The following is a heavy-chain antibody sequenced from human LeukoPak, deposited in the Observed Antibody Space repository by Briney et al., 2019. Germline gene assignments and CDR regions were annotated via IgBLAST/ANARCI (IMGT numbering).Heavy chain of an antibody. CDR1: GFTFSDYY. Sequence: GGSLRLSCAASGFTFSDYYMTWVRQAPGKGLEWLSYITNRGDTVFYADSVKGRFTISRDNAQNSMYLQMNSLRAEDTAVYYCAKGAAAKAWRFDYWGQGTLVTVSS. J-gene: IGHJ4*02. D-gene: IGHD6-13*01. CDR3: AKGAAAKAWRFDY. V-gene: IGHV3-11*04. CDR2: ITNRGDTV.